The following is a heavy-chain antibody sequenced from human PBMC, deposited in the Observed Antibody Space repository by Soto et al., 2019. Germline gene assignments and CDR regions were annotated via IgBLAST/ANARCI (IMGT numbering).Heavy chain of an antibody. V-gene: IGHV3-21*01. CDR1: GFTFSTYS. CDR2: ISSSSSYI. D-gene: IGHD3-22*01. J-gene: IGHJ4*02. CDR3: ASPEYYYDTSGWYY. Sequence: EVQLVESGGGLVKPGGSLRLSCAASGFTFSTYSMNWVRQAPGKGLEWVSSISSSSSYIYYADSVKGRFTISRDNATNSLYLQMNSLRAADTAVYYCASPEYYYDTSGWYYWGQGTLVTVSS.